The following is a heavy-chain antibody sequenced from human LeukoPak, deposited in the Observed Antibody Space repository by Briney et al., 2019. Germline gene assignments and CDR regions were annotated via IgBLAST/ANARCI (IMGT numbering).Heavy chain of an antibody. V-gene: IGHV4-39*07. D-gene: IGHD2-2*01. J-gene: IGHJ6*02. Sequence: PSETLSLTCTVSGGSISSSSYYWGWIRQPPGKGLEWIGEINHSGSTNYNPSLKSRVTISVDTSKNQFSLKLSSVTAADTAVYYCARGNVRCSSTSCYPNPYYYYYGMDVWGRGTTVTVSS. CDR3: ARGNVRCSSTSCYPNPYYYYYGMDV. CDR2: INHSGST. CDR1: GGSISSSSYY.